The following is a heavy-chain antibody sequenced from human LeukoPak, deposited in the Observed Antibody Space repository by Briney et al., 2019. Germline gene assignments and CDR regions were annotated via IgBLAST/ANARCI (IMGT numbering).Heavy chain of an antibody. CDR2: INPSGGST. V-gene: IGHV1-46*01. D-gene: IGHD4-17*01. CDR3: ARTGADYGDYDYYYYYGMDV. Sequence: ASVKVSCKASGYTFTSYYMHWVRQAPGQGLEWMGIINPSGGSTSYAQKFQGRVTMTRDTSTSTVYMELSSLRSEDTAVYYCARTGADYGDYDYYYYYGMDVWGQGTTVTVSS. CDR1: GYTFTSYY. J-gene: IGHJ6*02.